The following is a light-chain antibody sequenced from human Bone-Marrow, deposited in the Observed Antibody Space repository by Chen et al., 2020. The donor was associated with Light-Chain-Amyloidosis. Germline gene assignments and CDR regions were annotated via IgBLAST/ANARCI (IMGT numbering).Light chain of an antibody. V-gene: IGLV6-57*01. CDR1: SGSIATNY. J-gene: IGLJ3*02. CDR2: EDD. CDR3: QSYQGSSQGV. Sequence: NFMLTQPHSVSESPGKTVIISCTRSSGSIATNYVQWYKQRPGSSPTTVIYEDDQRPSGVPERFSGSIARSSNSASLTISGLKTEDEADYYCQSYQGSSQGVFGGGTKLTVL.